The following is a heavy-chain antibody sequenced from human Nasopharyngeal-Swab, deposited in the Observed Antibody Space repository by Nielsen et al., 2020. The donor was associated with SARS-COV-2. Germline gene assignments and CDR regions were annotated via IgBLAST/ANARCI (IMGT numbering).Heavy chain of an antibody. D-gene: IGHD6-6*01. Sequence: SETLSLTCAVYGGSSSGYYWSWIRQPPGKGLEWIGEINHSGSTNCNPSLKSRVTISVDTSKNQFSLKLSSVTAADTAVYYCARTPEQLVRNYYFDYWGQGTLVTVSS. CDR1: GGSSSGYY. CDR2: INHSGST. CDR3: ARTPEQLVRNYYFDY. J-gene: IGHJ4*02. V-gene: IGHV4-34*01.